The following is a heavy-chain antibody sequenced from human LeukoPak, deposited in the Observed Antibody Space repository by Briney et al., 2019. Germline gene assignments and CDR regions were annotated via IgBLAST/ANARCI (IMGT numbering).Heavy chain of an antibody. J-gene: IGHJ4*02. CDR1: GFSVGRGGVG. D-gene: IGHD6-13*01. Sequence: ESGPTLVKPTQTLTLTCTCSGFSVGRGGVGVGWIRQPPGKALEWLAVIYWNDDKRYSPSLKSRLTITKDTSKNQVVLTMTNMDPVDTATYYCAHSRRSSWLFDYWGQGTLVTVSS. CDR2: IYWNDDK. CDR3: AHSRRSSWLFDY. V-gene: IGHV2-5*01.